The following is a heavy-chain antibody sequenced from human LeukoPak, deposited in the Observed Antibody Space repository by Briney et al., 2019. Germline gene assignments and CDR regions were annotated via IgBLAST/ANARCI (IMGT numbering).Heavy chain of an antibody. V-gene: IGHV3-23*01. Sequence: PGGSLRLSCAASGFTFSSYAMNWVRQAPGKGLEWVSIISYSGDVTYYADSVEGRFTISRDNSKNTLYLQMSSLRADDTAIYYCVREIRSSSSYWGQGTLVIVSS. CDR3: VREIRSSSSY. CDR2: ISYSGDVT. J-gene: IGHJ4*02. D-gene: IGHD6-19*01. CDR1: GFTFSSYA.